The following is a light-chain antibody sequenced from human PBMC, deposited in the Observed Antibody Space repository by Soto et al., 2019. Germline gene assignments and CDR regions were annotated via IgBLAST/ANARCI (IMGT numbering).Light chain of an antibody. CDR2: GNS. CDR1: SSNIGAGYD. V-gene: IGLV1-40*01. Sequence: QSVLTQPPSVSGAPGQRVTISCTGSSSNIGAGYDVHWYQQLPGTAPKLLIYGNSNRPSGVPDRFSGSKSGTSASLAITGLQAEHEADYYCPSSDSSLSGSVFGGGTPLTVL. CDR3: PSSDSSLSGSV. J-gene: IGLJ7*01.